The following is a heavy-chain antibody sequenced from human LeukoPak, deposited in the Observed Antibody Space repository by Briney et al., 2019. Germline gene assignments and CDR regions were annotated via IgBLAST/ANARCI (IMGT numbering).Heavy chain of an antibody. J-gene: IGHJ4*02. CDR3: AKDEGDYDILTGYSGY. CDR1: GFTFSTYG. Sequence: PGGSLRLSCAASGFTFSTYGMHWVRQAPGKGLEWVAFIRSDGSNKYYADSVKGRFTISRDNSKNTLYLQMNSLRAEDTAVYYCAKDEGDYDILTGYSGYWGQGTLVTVSS. V-gene: IGHV3-30*02. D-gene: IGHD3-9*01. CDR2: IRSDGSNK.